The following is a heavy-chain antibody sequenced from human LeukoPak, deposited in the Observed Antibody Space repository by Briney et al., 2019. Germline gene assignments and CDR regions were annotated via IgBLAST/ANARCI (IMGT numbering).Heavy chain of an antibody. J-gene: IGHJ3*02. Sequence: GGSLRLSCVASGFTFSSYAMSWVRQAPGKGLEWVSAISGSGGSTYYADSVQGRFTIYRDNSKNTLHLQMNSLRAEDTAVYYCAKFPNAFDIWGQGTMVTVSS. V-gene: IGHV3-23*01. CDR1: GFTFSSYA. CDR2: ISGSGGST. CDR3: AKFPNAFDI.